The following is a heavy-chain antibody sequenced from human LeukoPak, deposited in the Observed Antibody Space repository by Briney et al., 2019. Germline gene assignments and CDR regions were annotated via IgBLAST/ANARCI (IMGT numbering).Heavy chain of an antibody. CDR3: ARLKSGSYSFDY. J-gene: IGHJ4*02. Sequence: PGGSLRLSCAASGFTFSSYWMSWVRQAPGKGLEWVANIKQDGSEKYYVDPVKGRFTISRDNAKNSLYLQMNSLRAEDTAVFYCARLKSGSYSFDYWGQGTLVTVSS. V-gene: IGHV3-7*01. D-gene: IGHD1-26*01. CDR2: IKQDGSEK. CDR1: GFTFSSYW.